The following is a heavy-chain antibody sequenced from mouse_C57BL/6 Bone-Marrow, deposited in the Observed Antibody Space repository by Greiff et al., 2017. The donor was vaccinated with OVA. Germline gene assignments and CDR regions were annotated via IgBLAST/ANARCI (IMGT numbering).Heavy chain of an antibody. J-gene: IGHJ1*03. CDR3: ATGYYGPWYFDV. CDR2: IYPRSGNT. CDR1: GYTFTSYG. V-gene: IGHV1-81*01. Sequence: QVQLQQSGAELARPGASVKLSCKASGYTFTSYGISWVKQRTGPGLEWIGEIYPRSGNTYYNEKFKGKATLTADKSSSTAYMELRSLTSEDSAVYVCATGYYGPWYFDVWGTGTTVTVSS. D-gene: IGHD1-1*01.